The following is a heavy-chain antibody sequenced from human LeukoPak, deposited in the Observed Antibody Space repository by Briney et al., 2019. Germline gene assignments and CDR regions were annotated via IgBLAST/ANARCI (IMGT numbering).Heavy chain of an antibody. Sequence: ASVKVSCKASGYTFTSYGISWVRQAPGQGLEWMGWISAYNGNTNYAQKLQGRVTMTTDTSTSTAYMELRSLRSDDTAVYYCAIPYCSSTSCYGYYYYGMDVWGQGTTVAVSS. V-gene: IGHV1-18*01. CDR2: ISAYNGNT. CDR3: AIPYCSSTSCYGYYYYGMDV. J-gene: IGHJ6*02. D-gene: IGHD2-2*01. CDR1: GYTFTSYG.